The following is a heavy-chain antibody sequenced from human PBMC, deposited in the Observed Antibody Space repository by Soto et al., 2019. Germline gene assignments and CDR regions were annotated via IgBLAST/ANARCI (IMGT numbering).Heavy chain of an antibody. D-gene: IGHD4-17*01. CDR1: GFTFSSYA. V-gene: IGHV3-30-3*01. Sequence: QVQLVESGGGVVQPGRSLRLSCAASGFTFSSYAMHWVRQAPGKGLEWVAVISYDGSNKYYADSVKGRFTISRDNSKNXXYLQMNRLRAEDTAVYYCARASTVTTYHYYYGMDVWGQGTTVTVSS. J-gene: IGHJ6*02. CDR3: ARASTVTTYHYYYGMDV. CDR2: ISYDGSNK.